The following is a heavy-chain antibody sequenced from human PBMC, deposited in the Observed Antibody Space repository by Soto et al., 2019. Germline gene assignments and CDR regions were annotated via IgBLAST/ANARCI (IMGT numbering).Heavy chain of an antibody. J-gene: IGHJ5*02. CDR2: IYYSGST. D-gene: IGHD1-26*01. CDR1: GGSIPSSSYY. Sequence: PSETLSLTCTVSGGSIPSSSYYWGWIRQPPGKGLEWIGSIYYSGSTYYNPSLKSRVTISVDTSKNQFSLKLSSVTAADTAVYYCATQEVGGSYVYTFDPWGQGTLVTVS. V-gene: IGHV4-39*01. CDR3: ATQEVGGSYVYTFDP.